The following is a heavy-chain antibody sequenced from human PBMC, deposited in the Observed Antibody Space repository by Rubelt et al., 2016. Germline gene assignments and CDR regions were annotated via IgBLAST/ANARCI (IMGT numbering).Heavy chain of an antibody. Sequence: QVQLQESGPGLVKPSETLSLTCTVSGYSISSGYYWGWIRQPPGKGLEWIGSIYHSGSTYYNPSLKSRVTISVDTSKNQFSLKLSSVTAADSSAYYCSRDAGYSSSCWGSLDYWGQGTLFTVSS. CDR1: GYSISSGYY. D-gene: IGHD6-13*01. CDR2: IYHSGST. CDR3: SRDAGYSSSCWGSLDY. J-gene: IGHJ4*02. V-gene: IGHV4-38-2*02.